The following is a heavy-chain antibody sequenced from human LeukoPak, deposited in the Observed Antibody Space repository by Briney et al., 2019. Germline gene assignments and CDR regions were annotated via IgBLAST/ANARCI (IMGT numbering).Heavy chain of an antibody. Sequence: SETLSLTCTVSGGSISSYYWSWIRQPPGKGLEWIGYIYYSGSTNYNPSLKSRVTISVDTSKNQFSLKLSSVTAADTAVYYCARHRYGSGSYYKFYYGMDVWGQGTTVTVSS. J-gene: IGHJ6*02. CDR3: ARHRYGSGSYYKFYYGMDV. CDR2: IYYSGST. D-gene: IGHD3-10*01. CDR1: GGSISSYY. V-gene: IGHV4-59*01.